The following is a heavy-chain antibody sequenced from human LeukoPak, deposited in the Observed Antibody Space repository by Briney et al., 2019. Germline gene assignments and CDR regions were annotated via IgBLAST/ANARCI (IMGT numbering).Heavy chain of an antibody. CDR1: GDSVSSNSAT. V-gene: IGHV6-1*01. D-gene: IGHD1-1*01. CDR2: TYYRSEWCH. Sequence: SQTLSLTCAISGDSVSSNSATWNWIRQSPSRGLEWLGRTYYRSEWCHDYAVSVKSRITINPDTSKNQFSLHLNSVTPEDTAVYYCARSTVSYFDYWVQGTLVTVSS. J-gene: IGHJ4*02. CDR3: ARSTVSYFDY.